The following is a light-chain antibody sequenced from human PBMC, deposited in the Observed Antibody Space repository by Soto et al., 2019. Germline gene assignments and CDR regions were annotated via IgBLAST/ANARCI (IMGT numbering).Light chain of an antibody. CDR1: QSVRSNY. Sequence: EIVLTQSPGTLSLSPGERANLSCRASQSVRSNYLAWYQQKPGQAPRLLIHGASSRATGIPDRFSGSGSGTDFTLPISRLEPEDFAVYYCQQYGSSRTFGQGTKVEIK. CDR3: QQYGSSRT. V-gene: IGKV3-20*01. CDR2: GAS. J-gene: IGKJ1*01.